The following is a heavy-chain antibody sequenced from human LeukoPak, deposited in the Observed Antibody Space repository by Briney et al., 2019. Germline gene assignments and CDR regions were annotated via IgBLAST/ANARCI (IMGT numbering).Heavy chain of an antibody. J-gene: IGHJ4*02. D-gene: IGHD1-1*01. CDR3: ARQMSNWNDY. Sequence: GGSLRLSCAASGFTFSSYWMHWVRQAPGKGLAWVSRVAADGSSTSYADSVKGRFTISRDNAKHTLYLQMTSLRAEDTAVYFCARQMSNWNDYWGQGTLVTVSS. V-gene: IGHV3-74*01. CDR1: GFTFSSYW. CDR2: VAADGSST.